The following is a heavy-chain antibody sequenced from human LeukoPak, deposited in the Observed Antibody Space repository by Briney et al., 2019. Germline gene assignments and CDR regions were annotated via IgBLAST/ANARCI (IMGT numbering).Heavy chain of an antibody. CDR3: ARDLFTSSWYRWFDP. CDR2: IYSSGST. D-gene: IGHD6-13*01. Sequence: SETLSLTCTVSGGSISSGNYYWSWIRQPAGKGLERIGRIYSSGSTNYNPSLKSRVTISEDTSKNQFSLKLTSVTAADTAVYYCARDLFTSSWYRWFDPWGQGTLVTVSS. V-gene: IGHV4-61*02. J-gene: IGHJ5*02. CDR1: GGSISSGNYY.